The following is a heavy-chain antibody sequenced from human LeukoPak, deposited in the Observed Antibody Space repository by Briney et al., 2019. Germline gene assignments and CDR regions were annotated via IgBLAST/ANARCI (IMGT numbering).Heavy chain of an antibody. J-gene: IGHJ4*02. D-gene: IGHD4-23*01. V-gene: IGHV3-21*01. CDR1: GFTFSSYN. Sequence: GESLKISCAASGFTFSSYNMNWVRQAPGKGLEWVSSISSSSSYIYYADSVKGRFTISRDNAKNSLYLQMNSLRAEDTAVYYCASQRTLYGGNSGDYWGQGTLVTVSS. CDR3: ASQRTLYGGNSGDY. CDR2: ISSSSSYI.